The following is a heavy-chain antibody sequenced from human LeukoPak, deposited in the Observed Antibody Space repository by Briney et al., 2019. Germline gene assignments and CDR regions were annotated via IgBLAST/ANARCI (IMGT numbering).Heavy chain of an antibody. CDR2: IYHSGST. V-gene: IGHV4-30-2*01. CDR1: GGSISSGGYY. D-gene: IGHD3-3*01. Sequence: SETLSLTCTVSGGSISSGGYYWSWIRQPPGKGLEWIGYIYHSGSTYYNPSLKSRVTISVDRSKNQFSLKLSSVTAADTAVYYCAREGVLRFLEWTLGAFDIWGQGTMVTVSS. CDR3: AREGVLRFLEWTLGAFDI. J-gene: IGHJ3*02.